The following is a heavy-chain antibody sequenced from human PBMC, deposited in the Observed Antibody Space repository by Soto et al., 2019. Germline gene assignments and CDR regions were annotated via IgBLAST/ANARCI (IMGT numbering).Heavy chain of an antibody. J-gene: IGHJ6*03. D-gene: IGHD5-18*01. Sequence: ASVKVSCKASGYTFTSYGISWVRQAPGQGLEWMGWISAYNGNTNYAQKLQGRVTMTTDTSTSTAYMELRSLRSDDTAVYYCARGGVMVTIGYYYYYYMDVWGKGTTVTVSS. CDR3: ARGGVMVTIGYYYYYYMDV. V-gene: IGHV1-18*01. CDR2: ISAYNGNT. CDR1: GYTFTSYG.